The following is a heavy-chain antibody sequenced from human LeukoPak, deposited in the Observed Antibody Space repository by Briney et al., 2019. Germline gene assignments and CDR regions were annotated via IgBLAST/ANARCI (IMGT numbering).Heavy chain of an antibody. CDR3: ARDRMATITKGGTFDY. CDR2: IIPILGIA. J-gene: IGHJ4*02. CDR1: GGTFSSYA. D-gene: IGHD5-12*01. Sequence: SVKASCKASGGTFSSYAISWVRQAPGQGLEWMGRIIPILGIANYAQKFQGRVTITADKSTSTAYMELSSLRSEDTAVYYCARDRMATITKGGTFDYWGQGTLVTVSS. V-gene: IGHV1-69*04.